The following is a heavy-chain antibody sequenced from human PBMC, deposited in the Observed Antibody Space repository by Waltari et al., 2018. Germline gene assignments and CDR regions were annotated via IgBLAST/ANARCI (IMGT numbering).Heavy chain of an antibody. CDR1: GGSFSGYY. V-gene: IGHV4-34*01. J-gene: IGHJ4*02. CDR3: ARVYGCSSTSCYAFIDY. Sequence: QVQLQQWGAGLLKPSETLSLTCAVYGGSFSGYYWSWIRQPPGKGLEWIGEINHSGSTNDNPSLKSRVTISVDTSKNQFSLKLSSVTAADTAVYYCARVYGCSSTSCYAFIDYWGQGTLVTVSS. D-gene: IGHD2-2*01. CDR2: INHSGST.